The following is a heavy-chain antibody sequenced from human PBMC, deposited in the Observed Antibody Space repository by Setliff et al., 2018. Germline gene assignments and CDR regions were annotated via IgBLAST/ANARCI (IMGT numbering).Heavy chain of an antibody. V-gene: IGHV1-18*01. CDR1: GYTFTSYG. D-gene: IGHD2-15*01. CDR2: ISAYNGNT. CDR3: ARVVGSGGNGGHWYFDL. Sequence: PSVKVSCKASGYTFTSYGISWVRQAPGQGLEWMGWISAYNGNTNYAQKLRGRVTMTTDTSTSTAYMELRSLRSDDTAVYYCARVVGSGGNGGHWYFDLWGRGTLVTVSS. J-gene: IGHJ2*01.